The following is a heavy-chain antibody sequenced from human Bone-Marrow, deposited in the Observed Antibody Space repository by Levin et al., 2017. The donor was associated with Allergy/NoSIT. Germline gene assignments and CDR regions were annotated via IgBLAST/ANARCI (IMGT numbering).Heavy chain of an antibody. D-gene: IGHD2-21*02. CDR1: GFSFSDYA. J-gene: IGHJ2*01. CDR2: ISGSGGRT. CDR3: ARAGHGDYSWYFDL. Sequence: PGESLKISCVVSGFSFSDYAMTWVRQAPGKGLEGLSGISGSGGRTYYADSVKGRFTISRDNSKSTLYLQMSSLTADDPAVYYCARAGHGDYSWYFDLWGRGTLVTVSS. V-gene: IGHV3-23*01.